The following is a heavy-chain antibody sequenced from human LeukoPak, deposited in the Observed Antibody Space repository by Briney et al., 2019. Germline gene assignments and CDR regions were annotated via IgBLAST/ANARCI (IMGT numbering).Heavy chain of an antibody. CDR2: IYYSGST. V-gene: IGHV4-39*01. CDR3: ARLHTDWGFLFDY. D-gene: IGHD7-27*01. CDR1: GGSITRNTYN. J-gene: IGHJ4*02. Sequence: PSETLSLTCTVSGGSITRNTYNWGWDRQPPGKGREWIGTIYYSGSTYYNQSLRGRVALSIDTSKSQFSLKLPSVTAADTAVYYCARLHTDWGFLFDYWGQGTLVTVSS.